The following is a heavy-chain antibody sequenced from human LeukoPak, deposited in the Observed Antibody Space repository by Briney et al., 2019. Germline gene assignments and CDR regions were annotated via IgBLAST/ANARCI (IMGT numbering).Heavy chain of an antibody. V-gene: IGHV3-30-3*01. CDR3: ARGMFGGYWTDY. D-gene: IGHD2-2*03. CDR2: ISYDGSNK. CDR1: GFTFSSYA. Sequence: SGRSLRLSCAASGFTFSSYAMHWVRQAPGKGLEWVAVISYDGSNKYYADSVKGRFTISRDNSKNTLYLQMNSLRAEDTAVYYCARGMFGGYWTDYWGQGTLVTVSS. J-gene: IGHJ4*02.